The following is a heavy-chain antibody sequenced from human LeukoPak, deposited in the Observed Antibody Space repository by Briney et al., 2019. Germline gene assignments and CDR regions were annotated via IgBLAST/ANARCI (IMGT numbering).Heavy chain of an antibody. CDR1: GGSISSYY. CDR3: ARDRDGLARFDP. J-gene: IGHJ5*02. CDR2: IYYSGNT. Sequence: SETLSLTCTVSGGSISSYYWSWIRQPPGKGLEWIGYIYYSGNTNYNPSLKSRVTISVDTSKNQFSLKLSSVTAADTAVYFCARDRDGLARFDPWGQGTLVTVSS. V-gene: IGHV4-59*12.